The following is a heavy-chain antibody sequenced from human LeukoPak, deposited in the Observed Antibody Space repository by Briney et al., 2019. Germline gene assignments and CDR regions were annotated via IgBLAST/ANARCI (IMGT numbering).Heavy chain of an antibody. CDR2: INPSGDST. CDR1: GYTFTSYY. D-gene: IGHD3-10*01. V-gene: IGHV1-46*01. CDR3: ARDYYGSGSLRGKWFDP. J-gene: IGHJ5*02. Sequence: GSVKVSCKASGYTFTSYYMHWVRQAPGQGLEWMGIINPSGDSTSYAQKFRGRVTMTRDTCTSTVDMELSSLRSEDTAVYYWARDYYGSGSLRGKWFDPWGQGTLVTVSS.